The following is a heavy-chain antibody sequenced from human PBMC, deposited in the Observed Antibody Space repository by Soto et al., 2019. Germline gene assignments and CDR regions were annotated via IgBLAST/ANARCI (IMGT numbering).Heavy chain of an antibody. D-gene: IGHD2-2*01. CDR2: ISYDGSNK. J-gene: IGHJ6*03. V-gene: IGHV3-30*18. Sequence: GGSLRLSCAASGFTFSSYGMHWVRQAPGKGLEWVAVISYDGSNKYYADSVKGRFTISRDNSKNTLYLQMNSLRAEDTAVYYCAKDICSSTSCPYYYYYMDVWGKGTTVTVSS. CDR3: AKDICSSTSCPYYYYYMDV. CDR1: GFTFSSYG.